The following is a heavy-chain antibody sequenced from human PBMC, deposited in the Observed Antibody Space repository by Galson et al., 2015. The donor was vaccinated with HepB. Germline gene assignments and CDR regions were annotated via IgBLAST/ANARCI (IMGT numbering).Heavy chain of an antibody. J-gene: IGHJ3*02. CDR3: ATYTTVHGAYDAFDI. CDR2: IYPGDSDT. Sequence: QSGAEVKKPGESLKISCKGSGYGFASYWIGWVRQMPGKGLEWMGVIYPGDSDTRYSPSFQGHVTMSVDKSFSTAYLQWSSLRASDTAMYYCATYTTVHGAYDAFDIWGQGTLVTVS. CDR1: GYGFASYW. D-gene: IGHD4-17*01. V-gene: IGHV5-51*01.